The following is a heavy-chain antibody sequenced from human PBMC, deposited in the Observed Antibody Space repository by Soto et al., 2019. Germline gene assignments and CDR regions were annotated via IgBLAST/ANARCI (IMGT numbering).Heavy chain of an antibody. Sequence: EVSLRLSCAASGFTFSRYWMNWVRQAPGKGLEWVANIKQDGTEKNYVDSVKGRFTISRDNARKSLYLQMDSLRAEDTAVYFCARGDTPMITGMDSFDIWGQGTMVTVSS. D-gene: IGHD5-18*01. J-gene: IGHJ3*02. CDR2: IKQDGTEK. CDR1: GFTFSRYW. CDR3: ARGDTPMITGMDSFDI. V-gene: IGHV3-7*01.